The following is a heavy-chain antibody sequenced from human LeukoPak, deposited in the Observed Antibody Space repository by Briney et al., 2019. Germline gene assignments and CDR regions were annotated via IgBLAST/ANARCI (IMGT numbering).Heavy chain of an antibody. V-gene: IGHV3-7*01. J-gene: IGHJ5*02. CDR1: GFTFSSYW. CDR2: IKQDGSEK. Sequence: GGSLRLSCAASGFTFSSYWMSWVRQAPGKGLEWVANIKQDGSEKYYVNSVKGRFTISRDNAKNSLYLQMNSLRAEDTAVYYCARGKTSQNIVTRKTYNWFDPWGQGTLVTVSS. D-gene: IGHD2/OR15-2a*01. CDR3: ARGKTSQNIVTRKTYNWFDP.